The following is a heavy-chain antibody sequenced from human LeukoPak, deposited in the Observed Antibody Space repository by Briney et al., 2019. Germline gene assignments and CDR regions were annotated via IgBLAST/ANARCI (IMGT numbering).Heavy chain of an antibody. D-gene: IGHD3-3*01. CDR1: GGSISSGSYY. CDR2: IYTSGST. J-gene: IGHJ4*02. Sequence: SETLSLTCTVSGGSISSGSYYWSWIRQPAGKGLEWIGRIYTSGSTNYNPSLKSRVTISVDTSENQFSLKLSSVTAADTAVYYCARDSVPNYDFWSGYVDYYFDYWGQGTLVTVSS. V-gene: IGHV4-61*02. CDR3: ARDSVPNYDFWSGYVDYYFDY.